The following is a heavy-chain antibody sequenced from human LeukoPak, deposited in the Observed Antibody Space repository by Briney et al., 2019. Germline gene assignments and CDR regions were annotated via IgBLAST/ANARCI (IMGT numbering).Heavy chain of an antibody. CDR3: AKDTGIEPEGYYFEK. D-gene: IGHD1-14*01. J-gene: IGHJ4*02. Sequence: SPRLSCAPSRSTFHDYALHSMRQTPGEGLEGGSGIAWNSRSIAYADSVQGRFTISRDNAKHSLYLQMNNLRPDATALSFCAKDTGIEPEGYYFEKWGPGTLVTVSS. V-gene: IGHV3-9*01. CDR1: RSTFHDYA. CDR2: IAWNSRSI.